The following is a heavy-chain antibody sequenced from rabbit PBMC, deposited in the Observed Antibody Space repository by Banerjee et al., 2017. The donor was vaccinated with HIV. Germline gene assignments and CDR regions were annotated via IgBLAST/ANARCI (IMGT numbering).Heavy chain of an antibody. D-gene: IGHD6-1*01. CDR3: ARRTGYSGYGYGYYFNL. J-gene: IGHJ4*01. Sequence: QEQLVESGGGLVQPEGSLTLTCTASGFSFSSSYWICWVRQAPGKGLEWIACIYSGNGRTDYASWAKGRFTISKASSTTVTLQMTSLTAADTATYFCARRTGYSGYGYGYYFNLWGPGTLVTVS. CDR1: GFSFSSSYW. V-gene: IGHV1S45*01. CDR2: IYSGNGRT.